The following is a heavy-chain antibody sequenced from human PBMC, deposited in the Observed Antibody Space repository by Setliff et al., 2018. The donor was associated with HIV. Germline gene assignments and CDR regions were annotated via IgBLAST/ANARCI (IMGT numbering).Heavy chain of an antibody. V-gene: IGHV3-23*05. CDR1: GFSFSNYG. CDR2: ISSSGGNT. Sequence: LRLSCAASGFSFSNYGMSWARQAPGKGLEWVSTISSSGGNTYYADSVKGRFTISRDNSKNTLYLQMNSLRAEDTALYYCAKRAMTGRRGPFNIWGQGTMVTVSS. J-gene: IGHJ3*02. CDR3: AKRAMTGRRGPFNI. D-gene: IGHD3-9*01.